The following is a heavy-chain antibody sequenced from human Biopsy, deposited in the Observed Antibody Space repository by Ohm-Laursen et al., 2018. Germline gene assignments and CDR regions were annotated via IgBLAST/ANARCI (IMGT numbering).Heavy chain of an antibody. D-gene: IGHD1-26*01. CDR2: IYYSGST. V-gene: IGHV4-59*01. CDR1: GGSIGSFF. Sequence: TLSLTCTVSGGSIGSFFWSWIRQPPGKGLEWIGYIYYSGSTNYNPSLRSRVTISVDRSKNQFSLDLSSVTAADTAVYYCARVGAGAPSIDYFDYWGQGALVTVSS. CDR3: ARVGAGAPSIDYFDY. J-gene: IGHJ4*02.